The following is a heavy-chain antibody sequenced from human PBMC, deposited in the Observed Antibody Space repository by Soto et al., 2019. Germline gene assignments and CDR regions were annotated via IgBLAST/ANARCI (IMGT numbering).Heavy chain of an antibody. CDR1: GFTFSTYG. CDR2: MSYDGTKQ. Sequence: GGSLRLSCAASGFTFSTYGMHWVRQAPGKGLEWVAAMSYDGTKQYYVDSVKGRFTISRDNSRNTLFLQLNSLRDEDTAVYYCAKEYGSTWIDHWGQGTPVTSPQ. J-gene: IGHJ4*02. D-gene: IGHD6-13*01. V-gene: IGHV3-30*18. CDR3: AKEYGSTWIDH.